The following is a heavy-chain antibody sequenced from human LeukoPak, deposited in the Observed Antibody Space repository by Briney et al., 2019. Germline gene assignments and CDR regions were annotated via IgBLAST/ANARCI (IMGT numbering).Heavy chain of an antibody. CDR2: IYYSGST. D-gene: IGHD2-15*01. Sequence: PSETLSLTCTVSGGSISSYYWSWIRQPPGKGLEWIGYIYYSGSTNYNPSLKSRVTISVDTSKNQFSLKLSSVTAADTAVYYCARRGGGYYYYYGMDVWGQGTTVTVSS. V-gene: IGHV4-59*08. CDR3: ARRGGGYYYYYGMDV. J-gene: IGHJ6*02. CDR1: GGSISSYY.